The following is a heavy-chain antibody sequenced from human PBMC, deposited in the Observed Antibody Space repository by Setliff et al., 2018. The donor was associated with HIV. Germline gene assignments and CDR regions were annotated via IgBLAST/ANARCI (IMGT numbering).Heavy chain of an antibody. D-gene: IGHD5-18*01. V-gene: IGHV4-61*10. CDR2: IYASGRT. J-gene: IGHJ4*01. CDR1: GGSISSGTYY. CDR3: ARTEDYSYGDAPFDY. Sequence: PSETLSLTCTVSGGSISSGTYYWSWIRQPAGKGLEWLGHIYASGRTNYSPSLMSRVTMSVDSSKNHFSLSLSSVTAADTAVYYCARTEDYSYGDAPFDYWGHGTLVTVSS.